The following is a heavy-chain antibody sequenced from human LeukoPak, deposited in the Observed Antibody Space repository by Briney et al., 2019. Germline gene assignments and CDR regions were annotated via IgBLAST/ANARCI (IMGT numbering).Heavy chain of an antibody. V-gene: IGHV4-59*01. CDR3: ARGGAARLHFQN. CDR2: IYHSGST. CDR1: GGSISTYY. D-gene: IGHD6-6*01. J-gene: IGHJ1*01. Sequence: SETLSPTCTVSGGSISTYYWNWIRQPPGKGLEWIGYIYHSGSTNYNPSLQSRVTISVDTSKNQFSLNLNFVTAADTAVYYCARGGAARLHFQNWGQGTLVTVSS.